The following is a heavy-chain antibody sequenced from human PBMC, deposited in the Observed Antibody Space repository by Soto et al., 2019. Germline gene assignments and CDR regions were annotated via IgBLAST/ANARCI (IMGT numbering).Heavy chain of an antibody. CDR2: IYYSGST. CDR3: AGHLSTTIAPLLFTY. D-gene: IGHD1-1*01. J-gene: IGHJ4*02. V-gene: IGHV4-59*08. CDR1: GCSISSYY. Sequence: AETLSLTCSGSGCSISSYYLNWVRQPPGKGLEWIADIYYSGSTNYNPSIKSRVTIAVDTTKHQFSLKLGSVTAADMAVYYCAGHLSTTIAPLLFTYGGQGTLATVPS.